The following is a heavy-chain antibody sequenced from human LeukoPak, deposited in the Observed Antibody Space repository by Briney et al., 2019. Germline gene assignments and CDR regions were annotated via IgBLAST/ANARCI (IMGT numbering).Heavy chain of an antibody. CDR2: INPSGGST. J-gene: IGHJ4*02. V-gene: IGHV1-46*01. CDR3: ARDPELGYCSSTSCYGHYFDY. CDR1: GYTFTSYY. Sequence: ASVNVSFTASGYTFTSYYMHWVRQAPGQGLEWMGIINPSGGSTSYAQKFQGRVTMTRDTSTSTVYMELSSLRSEDTAVYYCARDPELGYCSSTSCYGHYFDYWGQGTLVTVSS. D-gene: IGHD2-2*01.